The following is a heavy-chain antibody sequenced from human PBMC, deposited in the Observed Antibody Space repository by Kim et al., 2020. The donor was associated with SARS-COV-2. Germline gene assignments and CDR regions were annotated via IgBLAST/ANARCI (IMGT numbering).Heavy chain of an antibody. CDR1: VAPSAVVVTT. D-gene: IGHD3-22*01. J-gene: IGHJ4*02. Sequence: SETCPSPALSLVAPSAVVVTTGAGSASPGKGLEWIGSIYYSGSTYYNPSLKSRVTISVDTSKNQFSLKLSSVTAADTAVYYCARHGGNYYDSSGSHWGQGTLVTVSS. CDR3: ARHGGNYYDSSGSH. CDR2: IYYSGST. V-gene: IGHV4-39*01.